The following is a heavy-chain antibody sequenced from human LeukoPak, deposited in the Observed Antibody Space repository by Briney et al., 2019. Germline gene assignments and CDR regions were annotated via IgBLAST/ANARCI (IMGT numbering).Heavy chain of an antibody. D-gene: IGHD5-24*01. V-gene: IGHV3-53*01. CDR2: IYSGGTT. Sequence: GGSLRLSCAASGFTVSSNYMSWVRQAPGKGLEWVSVIYSGGTTYYADSVKGRFTISRDNAKNSLYLQMNSLRAEDTAAYYCARETPDGYDYWGQGTLVTVSS. CDR1: GFTVSSNY. J-gene: IGHJ4*02. CDR3: ARETPDGYDY.